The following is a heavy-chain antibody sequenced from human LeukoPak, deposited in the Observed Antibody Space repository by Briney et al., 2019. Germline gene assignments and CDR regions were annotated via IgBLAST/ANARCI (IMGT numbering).Heavy chain of an antibody. Sequence: GGSLRLSCAASGFTFSSYAMHWVRQAPGKGLEWVAVISYDGSNKYYADSVKGRFTISRDNSKNTLYLQVNSLRAEDTAVYYCARGHTYYFDYWGQGTLVTVSS. D-gene: IGHD2-2*02. V-gene: IGHV3-30-3*01. CDR3: ARGHTYYFDY. J-gene: IGHJ4*02. CDR2: ISYDGSNK. CDR1: GFTFSSYA.